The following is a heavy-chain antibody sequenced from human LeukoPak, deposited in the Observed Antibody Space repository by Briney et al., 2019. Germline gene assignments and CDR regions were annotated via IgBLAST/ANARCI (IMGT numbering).Heavy chain of an antibody. CDR2: ISDIGDNT. D-gene: IGHD3-10*02. J-gene: IGHJ6*04. Sequence: GGSLRLSCVASGFTFSSYAMSWVRPAPGKGLEWVSTISDIGDNTYYADSVKGRFTISRDNAKNSLYLQMNSLRAEDTAVYYCAELGITMIGGVWGKGTTVTISS. CDR3: AELGITMIGGV. CDR1: GFTFSSYA. V-gene: IGHV3-23*01.